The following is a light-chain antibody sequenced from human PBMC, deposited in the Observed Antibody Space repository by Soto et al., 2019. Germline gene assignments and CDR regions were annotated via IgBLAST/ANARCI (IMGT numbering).Light chain of an antibody. V-gene: IGLV1-47*03. CDR2: GNS. Sequence: QSVLTQEASVSGTVGQKVTLSCTGNSNNIGAYAVGWYEHISHCAPKTVMFGNSLPSGIPDRFSASKSGTTASLTLSDLWPDEEADYYCSIWDYSLSAHWMFGGGTKLTVL. J-gene: IGLJ3*02. CDR3: SIWDYSLSAHWM. CDR1: SNNIGAYA.